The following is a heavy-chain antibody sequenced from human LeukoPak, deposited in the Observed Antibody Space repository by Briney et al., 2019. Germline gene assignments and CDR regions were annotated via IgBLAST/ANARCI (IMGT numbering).Heavy chain of an antibody. CDR3: ARPRYSSSFNKARNPLFN. D-gene: IGHD6-6*01. Sequence: GASVTVSCTASGYTFTSYYMHWVRQAPGQGLEWMGIINPSGGSTSYAQKFQGRVTMTRDTSTSTVYMELSSLRSEDTAVYYCARPRYSSSFNKARNPLFNWGQGTMVTVSS. J-gene: IGHJ3*01. CDR2: INPSGGST. CDR1: GYTFTSYY. V-gene: IGHV1-46*01.